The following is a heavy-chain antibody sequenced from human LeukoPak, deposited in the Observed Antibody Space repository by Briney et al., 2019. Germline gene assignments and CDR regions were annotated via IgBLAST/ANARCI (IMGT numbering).Heavy chain of an antibody. CDR2: ISNSGSPT. CDR1: GFTFTDYY. Sequence: GGSLRLSCAASGFTFTDYYMSWIRQAPGKGQEWVSYISNSGSPTNYAGSVKGRFTLSRDNAKNSLYLQMNSLRAEDTAVYYCARVFKNGSPFDYWGQGTLVTVSS. J-gene: IGHJ4*02. CDR3: ARVFKNGSPFDY. D-gene: IGHD5-24*01. V-gene: IGHV3-11*04.